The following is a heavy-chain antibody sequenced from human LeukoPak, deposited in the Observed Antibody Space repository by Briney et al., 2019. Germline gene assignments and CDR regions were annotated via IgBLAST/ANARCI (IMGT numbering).Heavy chain of an antibody. Sequence: PSETLSLTCTVSGGSISSSSYYWGWIRQPPGKGLEWIGSIYYSGSTYYNPSLKSRVTISVDTSKNQFSLKLSSVTAADTAVYYCARRGSRWSGYSYWFDPWGQGTLVTVSS. CDR3: ARRGSRWSGYSYWFDP. CDR1: GGSISSSSYY. CDR2: IYYSGST. V-gene: IGHV4-39*07. D-gene: IGHD3-3*01. J-gene: IGHJ5*02.